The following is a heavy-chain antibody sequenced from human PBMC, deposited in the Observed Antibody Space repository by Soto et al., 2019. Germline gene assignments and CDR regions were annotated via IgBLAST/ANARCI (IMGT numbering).Heavy chain of an antibody. CDR2: INRDGSRT. Sequence: GGSLRLSCAASGLTFSTYWMHWVRQTPGKGLVWVSSINRDGSRTSYADSVKGRFTISRDNAKNSLHLQMHSLRAEDTAVYYCARGAWYFVYWGQGALVTVSS. V-gene: IGHV3-74*01. CDR3: ARGAWYFVY. CDR1: GLTFSTYW. J-gene: IGHJ4*02.